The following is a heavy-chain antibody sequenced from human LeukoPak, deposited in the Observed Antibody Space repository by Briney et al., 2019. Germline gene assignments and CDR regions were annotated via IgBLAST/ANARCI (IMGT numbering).Heavy chain of an antibody. J-gene: IGHJ4*02. CDR2: IYPGDSDT. CDR3: ARRTVAGVGWFDY. V-gene: IGHV5-51*01. D-gene: IGHD6-19*01. CDR1: GSIFTSYW. Sequence: GESLQISCKGSGSIFTSYWIGWVRQLPGKGLEWMGIIYPGDSDTRYSTSFQGQVTISADTSISTAYLQWSSLKASDTAMYYCARRTVAGVGWFDYWGQGTLVTVSS.